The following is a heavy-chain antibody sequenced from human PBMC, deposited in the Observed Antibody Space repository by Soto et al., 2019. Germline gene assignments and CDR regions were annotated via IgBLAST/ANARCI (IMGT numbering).Heavy chain of an antibody. V-gene: IGHV4-39*01. CDR1: GDSFSTSRYY. CDR3: ARRRGLSAPFDD. Sequence: QLHLQESGPGLVKPSETPSLTCTVSGDSFSTSRYYWDWIRQPPGKELEWIGTVYSSGIPYYNPSLKSRVTMSVDTSKNQFSLRLNSAIAADTAVYYCARRRGLSAPFDDWGQGTLVTVSS. CDR2: VYSSGIP. J-gene: IGHJ4*02.